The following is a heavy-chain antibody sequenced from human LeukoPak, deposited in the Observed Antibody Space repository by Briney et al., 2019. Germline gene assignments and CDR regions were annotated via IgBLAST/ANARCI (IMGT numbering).Heavy chain of an antibody. J-gene: IGHJ3*02. V-gene: IGHV3-23*01. D-gene: IGHD2-15*01. CDR1: GFTFSSYA. CDR2: ISGSGDRR. CDR3: ARGEGTYRSGVGCRTVNAFDI. Sequence: PGGSLRLSCGASGFTFSSYAMSWVRQAPGKGLEWVSGISGSGDRRNYADSVKGRFTISRDISKNTLYLQMNSLRAEDTAVYYCARGEGTYRSGVGCRTVNAFDIWGQGTMVTVSS.